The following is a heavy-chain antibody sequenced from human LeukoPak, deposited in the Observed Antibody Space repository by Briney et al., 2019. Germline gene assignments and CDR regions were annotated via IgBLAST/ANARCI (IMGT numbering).Heavy chain of an antibody. D-gene: IGHD3-10*01. CDR2: ISGSGVST. CDR1: GFTFNNYA. V-gene: IGHV3-23*01. J-gene: IGHJ4*02. CDR3: AKDPLGLWFASSFEF. Sequence: PGGSLRLSCAASGFTFNNYAMSWVRQAPGKGLEWVSGISGSGVSTYYADSVKGRFTISRDNSKNILYLQMNSLRVEDTAIYYCAKDPLGLWFASSFEFWGQGTLVTVSS.